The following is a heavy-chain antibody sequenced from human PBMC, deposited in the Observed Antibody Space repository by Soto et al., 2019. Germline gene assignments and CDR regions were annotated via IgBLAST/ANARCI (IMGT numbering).Heavy chain of an antibody. CDR2: ISGTAGTI. CDR3: ASAPYYGSGTYFFYDLHV. D-gene: IGHD3-10*01. J-gene: IGHJ6*02. V-gene: IGHV3-11*01. CDR1: GITFSDHY. Sequence: PGGSLRLSCEASGITFSDHYMTWIRQAPGKGLEWISYISGTAGTIYYADSVKGRFTISRDNAKNSLFLQLTSLTAEDTAVYYCASAPYYGSGTYFFYDLHVWGQGTTDTVSS.